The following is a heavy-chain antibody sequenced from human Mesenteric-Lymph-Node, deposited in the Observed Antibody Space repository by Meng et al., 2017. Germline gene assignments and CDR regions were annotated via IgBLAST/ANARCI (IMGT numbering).Heavy chain of an antibody. J-gene: IGHJ4*02. CDR3: VRGVGAATFFDS. V-gene: IGHV3-21*06. CDR1: GFTFSSYA. Sequence: GESLKISCAASGFTFSSYAMHWVRQAPGKGLEWVSSISPNSANVFYGDSANGRFTVSRDNTKNSQYLQMNSLRVEDTAVYYCVRGVGAATFFDSWGQGTLVTFSS. D-gene: IGHD2-15*01. CDR2: ISPNSANV.